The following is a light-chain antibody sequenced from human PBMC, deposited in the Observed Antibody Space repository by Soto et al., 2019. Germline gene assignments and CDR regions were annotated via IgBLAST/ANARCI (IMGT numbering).Light chain of an antibody. CDR1: QGISSW. CDR2: AAS. J-gene: IGKJ4*01. CDR3: QQGNSFPLT. Sequence: DIQMTQSPSSVSASVGDRVTITCRASQGISSWLAWYQQKQGKAPLLIYAASTLQSGVPSRFRASGFGTDFTLTISSLQPEDFATYYCQQGNSFPLTFGGGTKVEIK. V-gene: IGKV1-12*01.